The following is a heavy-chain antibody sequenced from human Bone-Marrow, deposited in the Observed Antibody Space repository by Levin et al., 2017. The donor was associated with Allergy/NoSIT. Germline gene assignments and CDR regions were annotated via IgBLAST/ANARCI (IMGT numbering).Heavy chain of an antibody. D-gene: IGHD2-21*02. CDR3: ARDLAIVEMSPAIHWFDS. Sequence: RGESLKISCQASGYTFTGNYLHWVRQAPGQGLEWMGYIYPKSGDTNYAQKFQGRVTLTRDTSITTAYMELSRLTSDDTAVYYCARDLAIVEMSPAIHWFDSWGQGTLVTVSS. V-gene: IGHV1-2*02. CDR1: GYTFTGNY. CDR2: IYPKSGDT. J-gene: IGHJ5*01.